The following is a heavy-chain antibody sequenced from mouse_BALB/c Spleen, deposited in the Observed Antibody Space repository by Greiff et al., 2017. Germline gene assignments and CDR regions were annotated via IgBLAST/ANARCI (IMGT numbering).Heavy chain of an antibody. Sequence: EVQVVESGGGLVKPGGSLKLSCAASGFTFSSYAMSWVRQSPEKRLEWVAEISSGGSYTYYPDTVTGRFTISRDNAKNTLYLEMSSLRSEDTAMYYCAREGLYGNYDYWGQGTTLTVSS. V-gene: IGHV5-9-4*01. D-gene: IGHD2-1*01. J-gene: IGHJ2*01. CDR1: GFTFSSYA. CDR2: ISSGGSYT. CDR3: AREGLYGNYDY.